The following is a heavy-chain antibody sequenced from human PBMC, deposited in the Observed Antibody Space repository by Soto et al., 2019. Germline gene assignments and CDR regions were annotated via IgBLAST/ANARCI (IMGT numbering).Heavy chain of an antibody. CDR2: ISYDGTNE. CDR3: STLLWERLSVVGPSCGPGDY. CDR1: GFIFSSYG. J-gene: IGHJ4*02. Sequence: QEQLVQSGGGVVQPGRSLRLSCAASGFIFSSYGMHWVRQAPGKGLEWVAVISYDGTNEYYADSVQGRFTISRDNAKQTQNLQMNSLRTDDTSVYFFSTLLWERLSVVGPSCGPGDYWGQGTLVTVSS. D-gene: IGHD2-21*01. V-gene: IGHV3-30*03.